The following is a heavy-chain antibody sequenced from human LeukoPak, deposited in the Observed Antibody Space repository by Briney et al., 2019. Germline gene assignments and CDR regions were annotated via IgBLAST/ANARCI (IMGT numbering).Heavy chain of an antibody. CDR3: ARGVAARRNYYYYMDV. J-gene: IGHJ6*03. CDR1: GGYFSGYS. D-gene: IGHD6-6*01. V-gene: IGHV4-34*01. Sequence: PSETPSLTCAVYGGYFSGYSWSWIRQPHGKELEWIGEINHSGSTNYNPSLKSRVTISVDTSKNQFSLKLSSVTAADTAVYYCARGVAARRNYYYYMDVWGKGTTVTVSS. CDR2: INHSGST.